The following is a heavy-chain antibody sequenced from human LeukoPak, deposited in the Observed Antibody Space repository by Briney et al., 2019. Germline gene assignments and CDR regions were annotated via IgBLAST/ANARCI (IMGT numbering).Heavy chain of an antibody. D-gene: IGHD2-8*01. CDR1: GGSISNTNW. Sequence: SETLSLTCGVSGGSISNTNWWCCVRQPPGQGLEWIGEISLTGHTNYNPSLESRVSVSLDKSKNQLSLNLTSVTAADTAVYYCSRENGAFSPFGYWGQGTLVTVPS. CDR3: SRENGAFSPFGY. V-gene: IGHV4/OR15-8*02. J-gene: IGHJ4*02. CDR2: ISLTGHT.